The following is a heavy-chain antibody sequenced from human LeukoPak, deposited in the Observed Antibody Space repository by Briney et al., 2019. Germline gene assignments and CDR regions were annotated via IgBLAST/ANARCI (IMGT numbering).Heavy chain of an antibody. D-gene: IGHD1-26*01. CDR1: GFTFSNAW. CDR3: TTNIVGASAAFDI. CDR2: IKSKTDGGTT. Sequence: GGSLRLSCAASGFTFSNAWMSWVRQAPGKGLEWVGRIKSKTDGGTTDYAAPVKGRFTISRDDSKNTLYLQMNSLKIEETAVYYCTTNIVGASAAFDIWGQGTMVTVSS. J-gene: IGHJ3*02. V-gene: IGHV3-15*01.